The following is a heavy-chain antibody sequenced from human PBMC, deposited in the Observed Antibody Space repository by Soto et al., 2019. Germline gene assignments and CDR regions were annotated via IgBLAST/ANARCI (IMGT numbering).Heavy chain of an antibody. D-gene: IGHD6-19*01. CDR2: VSHDGRNT. Sequence: GGSLRLSCAASGFTFSDYAMHWVRQAPGKGLEWVAVVSHDGRNTHYADSVKGRFTISRDSSKNTVSPEMTSLRAEDTAVYYGAKGGRQWLVTSDFNYWGQGA. V-gene: IGHV3-30*18. J-gene: IGHJ4*02. CDR1: GFTFSDYA. CDR3: AKGGRQWLVTSDFNY.